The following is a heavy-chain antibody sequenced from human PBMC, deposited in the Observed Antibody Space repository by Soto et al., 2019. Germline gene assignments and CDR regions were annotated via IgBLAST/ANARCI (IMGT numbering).Heavy chain of an antibody. J-gene: IGHJ4*02. CDR1: GFTFSSYW. CDR3: ARGDGDYYDGNGSLGRH. D-gene: IGHD3-22*01. CDR2: INSDGSRT. Sequence: EVPLVESGGGIVQPGGSLRLSCAASGFTFSSYWMHWVRQAPGKGLVWVSRINSDGSRTSYADSAKGRFTISRDNAKNWVYLKMKGLRAGDTAVYYWARGDGDYYDGNGSLGRHWGQGPLVTVSS. V-gene: IGHV3-74*01.